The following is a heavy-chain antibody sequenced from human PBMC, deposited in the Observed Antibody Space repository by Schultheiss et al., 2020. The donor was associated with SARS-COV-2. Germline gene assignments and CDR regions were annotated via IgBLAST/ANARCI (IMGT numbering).Heavy chain of an antibody. Sequence: SETLSLTCAVYGGSFSGYYWSWIRQPPGKGLEWIGEINHSGSTNYNPSLKSRVTISVDTSKNQFSLKLSSVTAADTAVYYCARDYLDFWSGYSLGYFDYWGQGTLVTVSS. CDR1: GGSFSGYY. CDR2: INHSGST. V-gene: IGHV4-34*01. CDR3: ARDYLDFWSGYSLGYFDY. J-gene: IGHJ4*02. D-gene: IGHD3-3*02.